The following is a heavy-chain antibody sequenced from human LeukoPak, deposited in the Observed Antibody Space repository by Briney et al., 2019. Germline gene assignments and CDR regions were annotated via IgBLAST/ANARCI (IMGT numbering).Heavy chain of an antibody. CDR3: ARFVYNSLRPRGHMDV. V-gene: IGHV3-48*01. D-gene: IGHD3-22*01. CDR1: GFTFSSYS. J-gene: IGHJ6*03. CDR2: ISGVSSTI. Sequence: GGSLRLSCAASGFTFSSYSMTWVRQAPGKGLEWVSYISGVSSTIYYADSVKGRFTISRDNAKNSLYLQMNSLRAEDTAVYYCARFVYNSLRPRGHMDVWGKGTTVTVSS.